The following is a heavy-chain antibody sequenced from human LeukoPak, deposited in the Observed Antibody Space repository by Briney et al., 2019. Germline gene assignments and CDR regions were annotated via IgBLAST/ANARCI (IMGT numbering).Heavy chain of an antibody. J-gene: IGHJ5*02. CDR1: GGTFSSYA. Sequence: ASVKVSCKASGGTFSSYAISWVRQAPGQGLEWMGWISAYNDNTNYAQKLQGRVTMTTDTSTSTAYMELRSLRSDDTAVYYCARLYYDILTGYYWFDPWGQGTLVTVSS. V-gene: IGHV1-18*04. CDR3: ARLYYDILTGYYWFDP. D-gene: IGHD3-9*01. CDR2: ISAYNDNT.